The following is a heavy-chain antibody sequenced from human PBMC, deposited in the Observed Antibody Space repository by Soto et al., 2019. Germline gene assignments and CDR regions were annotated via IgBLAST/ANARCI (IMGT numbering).Heavy chain of an antibody. CDR3: ARRARNSSSYPTYYYYMDG. V-gene: IGHV4-31*03. D-gene: IGHD6-6*01. Sequence: SETLSLTCTVSGGSISSGGYYWSWIRQHPGKGLEWIGYIYYSGSTYYNPSLKSRVTISVDTSKNQFSLKLSSVTAADTAVYYCARRARNSSSYPTYYYYMDGWGKGTTVTVSS. CDR2: IYYSGST. J-gene: IGHJ6*03. CDR1: GGSISSGGYY.